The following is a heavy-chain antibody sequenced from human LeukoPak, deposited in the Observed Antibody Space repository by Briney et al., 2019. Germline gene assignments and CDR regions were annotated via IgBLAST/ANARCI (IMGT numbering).Heavy chain of an antibody. D-gene: IGHD6-19*01. V-gene: IGHV3-48*03. Sequence: GGSLRLSCAASGFTFSSYEMHWVRQAPGKGLEWVSYISSSGSTTYYADSVKGRFTISRDNAKNSLYLQMNSLRAEDTAVYYCAKSRSEQWLVSEFDYWGQGTLVTVSS. CDR3: AKSRSEQWLVSEFDY. CDR1: GFTFSSYE. CDR2: ISSSGSTT. J-gene: IGHJ4*02.